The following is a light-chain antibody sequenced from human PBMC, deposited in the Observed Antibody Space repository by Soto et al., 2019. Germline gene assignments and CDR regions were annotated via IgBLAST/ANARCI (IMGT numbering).Light chain of an antibody. CDR1: SSDVGGYKY. J-gene: IGLJ3*02. CDR2: DVS. Sequence: QSALTQPRSVSGSPGQSVTISCTGTSSDVGGYKYVSWYQQYPGKAPKLIIYDVSKRPSGVPDRLSGSKSGNTASLTISGLQAEDEADYYCCSYAGSYTWVFGGGTKLTVL. V-gene: IGLV2-11*01. CDR3: CSYAGSYTWV.